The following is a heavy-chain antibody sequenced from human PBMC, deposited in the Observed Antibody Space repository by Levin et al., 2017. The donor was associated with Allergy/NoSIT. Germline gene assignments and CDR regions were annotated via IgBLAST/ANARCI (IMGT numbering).Heavy chain of an antibody. CDR1: GFTFSSYV. Sequence: GGSLRLSCSASGFTFSSYVMHWVRQAPGKGLEFVSAITSSGSNTFYADSVKGRFTISRDNSKNTLYLQMSSLRPEDTAVYYCVRPAVAGAGIRWFDPWGQGTLVTVSS. V-gene: IGHV3-64D*08. J-gene: IGHJ5*02. CDR2: ITSSGSNT. D-gene: IGHD6-19*01. CDR3: VRPAVAGAGIRWFDP.